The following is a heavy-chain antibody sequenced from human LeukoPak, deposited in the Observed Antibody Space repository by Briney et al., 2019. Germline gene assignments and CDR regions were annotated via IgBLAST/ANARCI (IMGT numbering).Heavy chain of an antibody. CDR3: ARVPAGVYYYDSSGYYAYYFDY. J-gene: IGHJ4*02. V-gene: IGHV4-39*07. Sequence: SETLSLTCTVSGGSISSSSYYWGWIRQPPGKGLEGIGSIYYSGSTYYNPSLKSRVTISVDTSKNQFSLKLSSVTAADTAVYYCARVPAGVYYYDSSGYYAYYFDYWGQGTLVTVSS. D-gene: IGHD3-22*01. CDR1: GGSISSSSYY. CDR2: IYYSGST.